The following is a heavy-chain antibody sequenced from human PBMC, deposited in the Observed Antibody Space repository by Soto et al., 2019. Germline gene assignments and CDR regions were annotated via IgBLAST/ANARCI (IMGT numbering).Heavy chain of an antibody. D-gene: IGHD2-15*01. V-gene: IGHV5-10-1*01. Sequence: GESLKISCKGSGYSFTNNWISWVRQMPGKGLEWMGRIDPSDSYTNYSPSFQGYVTISADKSISTAYLQWSSLKASDTAMYYCASLKLGYCSGGSCANWGQGTLVTVSS. CDR2: IDPSDSYT. J-gene: IGHJ4*02. CDR1: GYSFTNNW. CDR3: ASLKLGYCSGGSCAN.